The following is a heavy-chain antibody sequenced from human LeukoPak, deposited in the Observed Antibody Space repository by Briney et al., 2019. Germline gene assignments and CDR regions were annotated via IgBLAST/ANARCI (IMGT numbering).Heavy chain of an antibody. CDR3: ARGEALRQNYGMDV. J-gene: IGHJ6*02. V-gene: IGHV4-34*01. CDR1: GGSFSGYY. Sequence: SETLSLTCAVYGGSFSGYYWSWIRQPPGKGLEWIGEINHSGSTNYNPSLKSRVTISVDTSKNQFSLKLNSVTAADTAVYFCARGEALRQNYGMDVWGQGTTVTVSS. CDR2: INHSGST.